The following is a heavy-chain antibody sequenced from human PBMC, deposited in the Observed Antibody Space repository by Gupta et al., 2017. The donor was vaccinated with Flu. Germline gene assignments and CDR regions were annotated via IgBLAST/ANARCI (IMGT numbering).Heavy chain of an antibody. V-gene: IGHV1-46*01. CDR1: GFTFTSYY. J-gene: IGHJ4*02. CDR2: IDPSGDST. CDR3: TRPRYDDYGTPFDY. Sequence: QVQLVQSGAEVKKPGASVKLSCSASGFTFTSYYFHRVRQAPGQGLEWVAMIDPSGDSTSYAPKFQGRVTVTRDTSTSTIYLELSSLRSEDTALYYCTRPRYDDYGTPFDYWGQGTLVTVSS. D-gene: IGHD4-17*01.